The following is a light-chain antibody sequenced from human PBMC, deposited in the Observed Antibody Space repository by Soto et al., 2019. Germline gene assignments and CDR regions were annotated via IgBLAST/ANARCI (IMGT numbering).Light chain of an antibody. J-gene: IGKJ4*01. Sequence: EIVLTQSPGTLSLSPGERATLSCRASQSVSSSYLAWYQQKPGQAPRLLIYGASSRATGIPDRFSGGGSGTDFTLTISRLEPEDFAVYYCQQYVSSPVTFGGGTKVDIK. CDR2: GAS. CDR1: QSVSSSY. CDR3: QQYVSSPVT. V-gene: IGKV3-20*01.